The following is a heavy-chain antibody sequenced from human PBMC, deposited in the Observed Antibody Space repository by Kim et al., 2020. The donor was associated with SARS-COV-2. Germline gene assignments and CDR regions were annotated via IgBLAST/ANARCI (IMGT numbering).Heavy chain of an antibody. CDR2: IYYSRST. Sequence: SETLSLTCTVSGGSVSSSSYYWGWIRQPPGKGLEWIGCIYYSRSTDYNLSLKSRVTISVDTSKNQFSLKMSSVTAADTAVYYCADFQRDYWGQGTLVTVSS. CDR1: GGSVSSSSYY. CDR3: ADFQRDY. D-gene: IGHD6-25*01. V-gene: IGHV4-39*01. J-gene: IGHJ4*02.